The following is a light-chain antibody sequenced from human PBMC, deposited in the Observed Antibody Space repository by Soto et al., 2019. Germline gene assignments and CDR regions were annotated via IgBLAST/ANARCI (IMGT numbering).Light chain of an antibody. J-gene: IGKJ2*01. CDR2: VSS. CDR1: QSVSNNY. Sequence: VLTHSPGTLSLSPGERASLSCRASQSVSNNYLAWYHQKPGQSPTLLIFVSSDRYTGIRDRFSGSGSGTDFTCASSRLEPEDFAVYYWQQYGSAPQYTFGQGTKPEIK. CDR3: QQYGSAPQYT. V-gene: IGKV3-20*01.